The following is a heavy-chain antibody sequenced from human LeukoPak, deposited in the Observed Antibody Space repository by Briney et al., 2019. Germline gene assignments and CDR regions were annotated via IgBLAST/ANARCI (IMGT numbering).Heavy chain of an antibody. CDR2: IYYSGSA. D-gene: IGHD1-1*01. Sequence: SETLSLTCTDSLGSITPYNGNWIRQPPGKGLEWIGYIYYSGSADYNPALKSRVTISVDTSKNQFSLKLSSVTAADTAVYFCARDKVPGDYWGQGTLVTVSS. V-gene: IGHV4-59*01. J-gene: IGHJ4*02. CDR1: LGSITPYN. CDR3: ARDKVPGDY.